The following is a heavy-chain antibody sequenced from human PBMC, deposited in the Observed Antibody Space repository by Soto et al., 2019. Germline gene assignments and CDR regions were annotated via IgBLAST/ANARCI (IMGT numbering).Heavy chain of an antibody. CDR1: GFVFSAYP. D-gene: IGHD6-13*01. V-gene: IGHV3-64*02. CDR3: ARGFPIGYSTNWYGYSMDV. J-gene: IGHJ6*02. Sequence: GGSLRLSCAASGFVFSAYPMHWVRQAPGKGLELVSRISSNGGTTFYADSVKGRFTVSRDNSKNTLYLEMGSLRVDDMAVYYCARGFPIGYSTNWYGYSMDVWGQGATVTVSS. CDR2: ISSNGGTT.